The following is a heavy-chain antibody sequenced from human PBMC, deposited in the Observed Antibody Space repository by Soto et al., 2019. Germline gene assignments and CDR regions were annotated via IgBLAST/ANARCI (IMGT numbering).Heavy chain of an antibody. J-gene: IGHJ1*01. CDR1: GFTVSRNY. CDR2: IYSCGST. D-gene: IGHD3-10*01. CDR3: ARGAPNGFGSYYKD. Sequence: GGSLRLSCADSGFTVSRNYMSWVRQAPGQGLEWVSVIYSCGSTYYADSVNGLFTIARDNSKNSLYRQMNGLRVEETAVYYGARGAPNGFGSYYKDWGQGTLVTVSS. V-gene: IGHV3-53*01.